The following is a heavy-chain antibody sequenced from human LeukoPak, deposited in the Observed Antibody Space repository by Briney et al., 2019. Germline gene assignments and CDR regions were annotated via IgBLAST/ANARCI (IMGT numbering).Heavy chain of an antibody. D-gene: IGHD5-18*01. J-gene: IGHJ4*02. CDR1: GYTFTTYA. Sequence: GASVKVSCKTSGYTFTTYAMNWVRQAAGQGLEWMGWINTNTGNPTYAQGFSGRFVFSLDTSVSTAYLQISSLKAEDTAVYYCASGIDRYGLDYWGQGTLVTVSS. CDR3: ASGIDRYGLDY. V-gene: IGHV7-4-1*02. CDR2: INTNTGNP.